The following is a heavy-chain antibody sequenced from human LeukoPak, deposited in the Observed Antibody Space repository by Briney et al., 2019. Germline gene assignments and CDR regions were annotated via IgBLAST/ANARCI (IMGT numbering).Heavy chain of an antibody. J-gene: IGHJ3*02. Sequence: GGSLRLSCAASGFSFSSYTMNWVRQAPGKGLEWVSAISGSGGSTYYADSVKGRFTISRDNSKNTLYLQMNSLRAEDTAVYYCAKNFRGYCSGGSCYLRAFDIWGQGTMVTVSS. CDR3: AKNFRGYCSGGSCYLRAFDI. CDR1: GFSFSSYT. CDR2: ISGSGGST. D-gene: IGHD2-15*01. V-gene: IGHV3-23*01.